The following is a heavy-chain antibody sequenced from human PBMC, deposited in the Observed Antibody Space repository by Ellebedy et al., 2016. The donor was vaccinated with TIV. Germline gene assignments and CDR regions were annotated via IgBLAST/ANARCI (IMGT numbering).Heavy chain of an antibody. D-gene: IGHD6-13*01. CDR1: GFTFSDYF. V-gene: IGHV3-11*01. CDR2: ISAGSCTSI. J-gene: IGHJ4*02. Sequence: PGGSLRLSCAASGFTFSDYFMTWVRQAPGKGLEWVSYISAGSCTSIYYADSVKGRFTISRDNANNSLYLQMNSLRAEDTAVYYCARLGVIAAAGASDYWGQGTLVIVSS. CDR3: ARLGVIAAAGASDY.